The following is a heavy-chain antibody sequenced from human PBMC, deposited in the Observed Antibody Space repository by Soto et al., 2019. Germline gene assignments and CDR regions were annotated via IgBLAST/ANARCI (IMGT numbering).Heavy chain of an antibody. CDR1: GYTFTSYI. V-gene: IGHV1-69*13. CDR2: IIPIFGTA. Sequence: QVQLVQSGTEVKKPGASVKVSCKASGYTFTSYIMHWVRQAPGQRLEWMGWIIPIFGTANYAQKFQGRVTITADKSTSTAYMELSSLRSEDTAVYYCARSETLHPIYGMDVWGQGTTVTVSS. CDR3: ARSETLHPIYGMDV. D-gene: IGHD2-21*02. J-gene: IGHJ6*02.